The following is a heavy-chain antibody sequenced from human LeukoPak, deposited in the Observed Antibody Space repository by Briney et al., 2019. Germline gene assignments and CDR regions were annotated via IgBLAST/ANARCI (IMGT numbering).Heavy chain of an antibody. CDR2: IAHDGSRA. J-gene: IGHJ4*02. D-gene: IGHD1-14*01. CDR1: GFTFGGYG. Sequence: GGSLRLSCAGSGFTFGGYGMHWFRQTPGKGLEWVAVIAHDGSRAFYADSVKGRFTISRDNSKNTMSVQMDDLRDEDTAVYYCTRYNNDHFDYWGQGTLVTVSS. V-gene: IGHV3-33*01. CDR3: TRYNNDHFDY.